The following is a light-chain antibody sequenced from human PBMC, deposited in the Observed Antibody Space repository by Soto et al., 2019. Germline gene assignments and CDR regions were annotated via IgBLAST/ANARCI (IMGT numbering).Light chain of an antibody. CDR1: QSVSNNY. V-gene: IGKV3-20*01. Sequence: EIVLTQSPGTLSLSPGARATLSCRASQSVSNNYLAWSQQKPGQAPRLLIYGASNTATGIPDRLSGSGSGTDFTLTIRRLEPEDFAVYYCQQYGSSGTFGQGTKVDIK. J-gene: IGKJ1*01. CDR2: GAS. CDR3: QQYGSSGT.